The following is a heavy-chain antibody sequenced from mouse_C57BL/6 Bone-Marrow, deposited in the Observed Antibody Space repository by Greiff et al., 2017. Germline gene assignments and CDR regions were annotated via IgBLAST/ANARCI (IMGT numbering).Heavy chain of an antibody. Sequence: EVKLMESEGGLVQPGSSMKLSCTASGFTFSDYYMAWVRQVPEKGLEWVANINYDGSSTYYLDSLKSRFIISRDNAKNILYLQMSSLKSEDTATYYCARGKGTGPAWFAYWGQGTLVTVSA. J-gene: IGHJ3*01. CDR1: GFTFSDYY. CDR3: ARGKGTGPAWFAY. D-gene: IGHD3-3*01. V-gene: IGHV5-16*01. CDR2: INYDGSST.